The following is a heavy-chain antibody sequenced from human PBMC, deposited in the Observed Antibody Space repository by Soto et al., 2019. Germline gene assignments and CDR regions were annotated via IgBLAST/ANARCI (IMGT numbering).Heavy chain of an antibody. CDR2: ITPGNGNT. D-gene: IGHD3-9*01. CDR3: TRVNTIFLIRDYYSYDVDV. V-gene: IGHV1-3*01. CDR1: GYTFTTYA. J-gene: IGHJ6*02. Sequence: QVQLVQSGAEVKKPGASVKVSCKSSGYTFTTYAIHWVRQAPGQRLEWMGWITPGNGNTEYSQTFQGRVTITSDTSASTAYMELSSLRSEDTAMYYCTRVNTIFLIRDYYSYDVDVWDQGTTVTVAS.